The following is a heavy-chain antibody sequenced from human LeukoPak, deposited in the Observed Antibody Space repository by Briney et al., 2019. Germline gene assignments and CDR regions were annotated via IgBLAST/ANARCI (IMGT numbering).Heavy chain of an antibody. D-gene: IGHD3-22*01. CDR1: GGTFSSYA. CDR2: IIPIFGTA. J-gene: IGHJ3*02. Sequence: SAKVSCKASGGTFSSYAISWVRQAPGQGLEWMGGIIPIFGTANYAQKFHGRVTITTDESTSTAYMELSSLRSEDTAVYYCARVTDYYDSSGYRFREGAFDIWGQGTMVTVSS. V-gene: IGHV1-69*05. CDR3: ARVTDYYDSSGYRFREGAFDI.